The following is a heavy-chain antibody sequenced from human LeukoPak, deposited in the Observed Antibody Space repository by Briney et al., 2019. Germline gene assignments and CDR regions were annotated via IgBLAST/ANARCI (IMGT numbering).Heavy chain of an antibody. Sequence: PGGSLRLSCAASGFIFSSYAMNWVRQAPGKGLEWVSVISGSGGRTYYIDSVKGRFTISRDNSKNTLYLQMNSLRDDDTAVYYCAKGRGYGDYGSTFEYWGQGTLATVSS. CDR1: GFIFSSYA. J-gene: IGHJ4*02. D-gene: IGHD4-17*01. CDR2: ISGSGGRT. CDR3: AKGRGYGDYGSTFEY. V-gene: IGHV3-23*01.